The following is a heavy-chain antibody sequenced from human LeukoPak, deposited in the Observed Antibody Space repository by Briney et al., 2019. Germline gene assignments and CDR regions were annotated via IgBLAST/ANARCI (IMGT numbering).Heavy chain of an antibody. Sequence: SETLSLTCGVSGDSISSGNYWNWVRQPPGKGLEWIGDIYQSGITSYNPSLKSRVTMSVDKSKNEFSLKLDSVTAADTAVYYCARDPRPRGGWFYFDYWGQGILVTVSS. CDR1: GDSISSGNY. J-gene: IGHJ4*02. CDR3: ARDPRPRGGWFYFDY. CDR2: IYQSGIT. D-gene: IGHD6-19*01. V-gene: IGHV4-4*02.